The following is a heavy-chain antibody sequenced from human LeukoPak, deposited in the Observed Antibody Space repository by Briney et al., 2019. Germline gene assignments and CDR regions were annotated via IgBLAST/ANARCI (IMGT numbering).Heavy chain of an antibody. Sequence: SETLSLTCSVSGGSMSRHYRSWIRQPPGKGLEWIGYIYYNGKTYYNPSLQSRVTISIDTSKNLFSLKLTSVTAADTAVYSCARLLDNDSSGDPDTFDMWGQGTMVTVSS. CDR3: ARLLDNDSSGDPDTFDM. CDR2: IYYNGKT. V-gene: IGHV4-59*11. D-gene: IGHD3-22*01. CDR1: GGSMSRHY. J-gene: IGHJ3*02.